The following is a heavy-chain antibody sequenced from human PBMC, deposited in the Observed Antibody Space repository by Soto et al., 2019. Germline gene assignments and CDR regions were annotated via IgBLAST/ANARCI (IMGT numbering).Heavy chain of an antibody. D-gene: IGHD6-19*01. CDR3: ARPSSVWQNWFDP. V-gene: IGHV3-48*02. CDR2: ISGGSTTK. CDR1: GFTFSSYN. J-gene: IGHJ5*02. Sequence: PGGSLRLSCSASGFTFSSYNMNWVRQAPGKGLEWVSYISGGSTTKYYADSVKGRFTISRDNAKNSLYLQMNSLRDEDTAVYYCARPSSVWQNWFDPWGQGT.